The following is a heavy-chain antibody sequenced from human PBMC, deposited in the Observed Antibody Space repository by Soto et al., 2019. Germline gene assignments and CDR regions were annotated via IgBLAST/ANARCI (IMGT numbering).Heavy chain of an antibody. CDR3: ARGPYDFWSGSADAFDI. Sequence: ASVKGSCKASGYTFTGYYMHWVRQAPGQGLEWMGWINPNSGGTNYAQKFQGRATMTRDTSISTAYMELSRLRSGDTAVYYCARGPYDFWSGSADAFDIWGQGTMVTVSS. J-gene: IGHJ3*02. D-gene: IGHD3-3*01. CDR1: GYTFTGYY. V-gene: IGHV1-2*02. CDR2: INPNSGGT.